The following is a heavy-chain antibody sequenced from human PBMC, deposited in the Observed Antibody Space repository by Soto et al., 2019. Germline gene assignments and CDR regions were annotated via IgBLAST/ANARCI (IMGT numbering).Heavy chain of an antibody. V-gene: IGHV3-21*01. J-gene: IGHJ6*03. CDR3: ARDGNYDYIWGSYQRSYYMDV. CDR2: ISSSSSYI. Sequence: GGSLRLSCAASGFTFSSYSMNWVRQAPGKGLEWVSSISSSSSYIYYADSVKGRFTISRDNAKNSLYLQMNSLRAEDMAVYYCARDGNYDYIWGSYQRSYYMDVWGKGTTVTVSS. CDR1: GFTFSSYS. D-gene: IGHD3-16*01.